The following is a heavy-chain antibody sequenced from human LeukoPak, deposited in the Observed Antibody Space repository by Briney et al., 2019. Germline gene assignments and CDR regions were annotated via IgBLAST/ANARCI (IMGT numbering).Heavy chain of an antibody. Sequence: SQTLSLTCTVSGGSISSGDYYWSWIRQPPGKGLEWIGYIYYSGSTYYNPSLKSRVTISVDTSKNQFSLKLSSVTAADTAVYYCASTEGRFLEWLFDYWGQGTLVTVSS. D-gene: IGHD3-3*01. J-gene: IGHJ4*02. CDR2: IYYSGST. CDR1: GGSISSGDYY. V-gene: IGHV4-30-4*08. CDR3: ASTEGRFLEWLFDY.